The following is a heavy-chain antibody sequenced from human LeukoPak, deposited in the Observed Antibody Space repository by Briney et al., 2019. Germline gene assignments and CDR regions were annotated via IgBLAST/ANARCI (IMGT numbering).Heavy chain of an antibody. J-gene: IGHJ4*02. CDR2: ISGSGGST. CDR1: GFTVSSNY. D-gene: IGHD6-19*01. V-gene: IGHV3-23*01. Sequence: GGSLRLSCAASGFTVSSNYMSWVRQAPGKGLEWVSAISGSGGSTYYADSVKGRFTISRDNSKNTLYLQMNSLRAEDTALYYCAGGTGWLIDSWGQGTLVTVSS. CDR3: AGGTGWLIDS.